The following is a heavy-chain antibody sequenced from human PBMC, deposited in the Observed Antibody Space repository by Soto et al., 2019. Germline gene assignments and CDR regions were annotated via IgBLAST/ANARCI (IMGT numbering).Heavy chain of an antibody. CDR3: GRRKRGASGIFDC. Sequence: SETLSLTCAVSGDSISSHKWWSWFRQPPGKGLEWIGYIYYSGNTYYNPSLKSRVAISVDTSKNQFSLKLSSVIAADTAVYYCGRRKRGASGIFDCWGQGTLVTVSS. D-gene: IGHD6-13*01. V-gene: IGHV4-59*11. CDR1: GDSISSHK. CDR2: IYYSGNT. J-gene: IGHJ4*02.